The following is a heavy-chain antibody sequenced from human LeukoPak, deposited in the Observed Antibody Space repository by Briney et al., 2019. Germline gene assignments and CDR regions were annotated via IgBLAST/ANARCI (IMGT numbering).Heavy chain of an antibody. CDR2: ISSSSSYI. V-gene: IGHV3-21*01. CDR1: GFTFSSYS. D-gene: IGHD6-19*01. Sequence: PGGSLRLSCAASGFTFSSYSMNWVRQAPGKGLEWVSSISSSSSYIYYADSVKGRFTISRDNAKNSLYLRMNSLRAEDTAVYYCARDRIAVAGIYYYYGMDVWGKGTTVTVSS. CDR3: ARDRIAVAGIYYYYGMDV. J-gene: IGHJ6*04.